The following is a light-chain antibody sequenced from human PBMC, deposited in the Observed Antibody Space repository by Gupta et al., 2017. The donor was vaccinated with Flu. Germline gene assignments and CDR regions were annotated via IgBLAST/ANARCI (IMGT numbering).Light chain of an antibody. CDR2: KGS. V-gene: IGKV1-5*03. Sequence: DIQMTQSPSTLSASVGDRVTITCRASQSIDTWLAWYQQKPGKAPNLLIYKGSNLQSWVPSRFSGSGSGTQFTLTINSLQPDDFATYYCQQYKSFWTFGQGTKVEVK. CDR3: QQYKSFWT. CDR1: QSIDTW. J-gene: IGKJ1*01.